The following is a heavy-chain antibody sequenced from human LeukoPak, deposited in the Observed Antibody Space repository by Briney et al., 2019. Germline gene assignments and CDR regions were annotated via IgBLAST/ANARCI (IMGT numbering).Heavy chain of an antibody. D-gene: IGHD1-7*01. CDR1: GFTFSSYG. Sequence: GGSLRLSCAASGFTFSSYGMHWVRQAPGKGLEWVAFIGYDGNNKYYADSVKGRFTISRDNSKNTLYLQMSSLRAEDTAVYYCARDGELHSAFDIWGQGTMVTVSS. CDR2: IGYDGNNK. V-gene: IGHV3-30*02. J-gene: IGHJ3*02. CDR3: ARDGELHSAFDI.